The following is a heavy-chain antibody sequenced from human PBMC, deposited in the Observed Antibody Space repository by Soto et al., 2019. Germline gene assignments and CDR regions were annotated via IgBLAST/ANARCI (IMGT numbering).Heavy chain of an antibody. CDR1: GFTFSSYA. CDR3: AKDSLPVDTAMAGPYYYYGMDV. V-gene: IGHV3-23*01. J-gene: IGHJ6*02. Sequence: GGSLRLSCAASGFTFSSYATSWVRQAPGKGLEWVSAISGSGGSTYYPDSVKGRFTISRDNYKNTLYLQMNSLRAEDTAVYYCAKDSLPVDTAMAGPYYYYGMDVWGQGTTVTVSS. D-gene: IGHD5-18*01. CDR2: ISGSGGST.